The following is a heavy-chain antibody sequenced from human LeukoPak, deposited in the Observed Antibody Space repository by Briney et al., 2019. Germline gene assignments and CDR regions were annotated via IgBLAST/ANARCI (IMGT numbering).Heavy chain of an antibody. CDR2: FDPEDGET. J-gene: IGHJ3*02. CDR1: GYTLTELS. CDR3: AVGATNLIAFDI. D-gene: IGHD1-26*01. V-gene: IGHV1-24*01. Sequence: ASVKVSCKVSGYTLTELSMHWVRQAPGKGLEWMGDFDPEDGETIYAQKFQGRVTMTEDTSTDTAYMELSSLRSEDMAVYYCAVGATNLIAFDIWGQGTMVTVSS.